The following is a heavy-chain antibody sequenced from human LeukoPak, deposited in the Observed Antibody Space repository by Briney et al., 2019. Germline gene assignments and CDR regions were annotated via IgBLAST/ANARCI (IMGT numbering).Heavy chain of an antibody. CDR3: AKDFLDTVHRGPFDY. V-gene: IGHV3-23*01. CDR2: ISGSGGST. Sequence: GGSLRLSCAASGLTFSSYAMSWVRQAPGKGLEWVSAISGSGGSTYYADSVKGRFTISRDNSKNTLYLQMNSLRAEDTAVYYCAKDFLDTVHRGPFDYWGQGTLVTVSS. CDR1: GLTFSSYA. D-gene: IGHD3/OR15-3a*01. J-gene: IGHJ4*02.